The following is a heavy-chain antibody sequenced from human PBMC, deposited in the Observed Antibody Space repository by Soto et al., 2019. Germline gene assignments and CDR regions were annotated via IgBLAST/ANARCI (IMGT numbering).Heavy chain of an antibody. Sequence: SETLSLTCAVSGGSISSGGYAWAWIRQPPGKGLEWVGYIYQSGSTYYNPSLKSRDTIAADRSKNQFSLNLASVTAADTAVYYCARSYSGGDAYFDYWGQGTVVTVSS. D-gene: IGHD2-21*02. V-gene: IGHV4-30-2*01. CDR1: GGSISSGGYA. CDR2: IYQSGST. CDR3: ARSYSGGDAYFDY. J-gene: IGHJ4*02.